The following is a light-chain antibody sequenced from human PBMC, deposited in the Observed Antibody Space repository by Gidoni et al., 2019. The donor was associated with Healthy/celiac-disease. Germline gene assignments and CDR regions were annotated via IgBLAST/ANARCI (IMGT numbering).Light chain of an antibody. V-gene: IGKV1-9*01. CDR2: AAS. CDR3: QQLNSYPRYT. Sequence: DIPLTQSPSFLSASVGDRVTITCRASQGISSYLAWYQQKPGKAPKLLIYAASTLQSGVPSRFSGSGSGTEFTLTISSLQPEDFATYYCQQLNSYPRYTFGQXTKLEIK. J-gene: IGKJ2*01. CDR1: QGISSY.